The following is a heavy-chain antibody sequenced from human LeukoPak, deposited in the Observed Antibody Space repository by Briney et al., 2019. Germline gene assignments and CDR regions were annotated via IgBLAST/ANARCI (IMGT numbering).Heavy chain of an antibody. V-gene: IGHV3-30-3*01. J-gene: IGHJ6*03. CDR3: ARDLSPYSSSGHYYYYYYMDV. D-gene: IGHD6-6*01. CDR1: GFTFSSYA. Sequence: PGGSLRLSCAASGFTFSSYAMHWVRQAPSKGLEWVAVISYDGSNKYYADSVKGRFTISRDNSKNTLYLQMNSLRAEDTVVYYCARDLSPYSSSGHYYYYYYMDVWGKGTTVTVSS. CDR2: ISYDGSNK.